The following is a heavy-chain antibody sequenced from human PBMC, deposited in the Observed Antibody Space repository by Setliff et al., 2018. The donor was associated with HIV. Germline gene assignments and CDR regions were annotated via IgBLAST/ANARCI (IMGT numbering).Heavy chain of an antibody. CDR2: ISASGTTT. J-gene: IGHJ3*01. CDR3: ARDRVVGATLDPLDL. V-gene: IGHV3-23*01. D-gene: IGHD1-26*01. Sequence: GGSLRLSCAASGFTFSGYAVSWVRQAPGKGLEWVSGISASGTTTEYADSVKGRLTISRDNAKNSLYLQMNSLRAEDTAVYYCARDRVVGATLDPLDLWGQGTMVTVSS. CDR1: GFTFSGYA.